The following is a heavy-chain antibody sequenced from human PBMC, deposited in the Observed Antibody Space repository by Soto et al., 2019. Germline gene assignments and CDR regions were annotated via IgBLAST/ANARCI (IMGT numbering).Heavy chain of an antibody. Sequence: PGGSLRLSCAASGFTFSSYGMHWVRQAPGKGLEWVAVIWYDGSNKYYADSVKGRFTISRDNSKNTLYLQMNSLRAEDTAVYYCAIDDGEYSRSSSDWGQGTLVTVAS. J-gene: IGHJ4*02. V-gene: IGHV3-33*01. D-gene: IGHD6-6*01. CDR2: IWYDGSNK. CDR1: GFTFSSYG. CDR3: AIDDGEYSRSSSD.